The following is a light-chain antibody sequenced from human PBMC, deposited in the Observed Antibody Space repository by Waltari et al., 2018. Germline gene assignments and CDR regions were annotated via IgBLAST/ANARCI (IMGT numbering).Light chain of an antibody. V-gene: IGLV4-69*01. CDR2: VNSDGSH. Sequence: HLLLTQSPSASASLRASVKLTFTQASGHTNNIIAWLPRRPEKGPRYVMKVNSDGSHTSADDIPDRFSGSSSGPERYLTISSLQSEDEADYYCQTGGHGTWVFGGGTKLTVV. CDR1: SGHTNNI. CDR3: QTGGHGTWV. J-gene: IGLJ3*02.